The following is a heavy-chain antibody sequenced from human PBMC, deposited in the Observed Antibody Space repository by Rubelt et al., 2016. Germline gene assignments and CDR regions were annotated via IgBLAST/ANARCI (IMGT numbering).Heavy chain of an antibody. Sequence: WIGEIYYSGSSNSNPSLRSRVTISVDTSKNQFSLKLSSVTAADTAVYYCARALVRGAADYWGQGTLVTVSS. V-gene: IGHV4-34*01. D-gene: IGHD3-10*01. CDR3: ARALVRGAADY. J-gene: IGHJ4*02. CDR2: IYYSGSS.